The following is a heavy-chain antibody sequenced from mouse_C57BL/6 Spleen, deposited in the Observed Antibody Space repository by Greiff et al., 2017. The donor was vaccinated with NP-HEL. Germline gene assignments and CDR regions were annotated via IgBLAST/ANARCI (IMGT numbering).Heavy chain of an antibody. V-gene: IGHV5-17*01. CDR1: GFTFSDYG. CDR2: ISSGSSTI. J-gene: IGHJ2*01. CDR3: ARPYDGYYEVYFDY. Sequence: EVMMVESGGGLVKPGGSLKLSCAASGFTFSDYGMHWVRQAPEKGLEWVAYISSGSSTIYYADTVKGRFTISRDNAKNTLFLQMTSLRSEDTARYYCARPYDGYYEVYFDYWGQGTTLTVSS. D-gene: IGHD2-3*01.